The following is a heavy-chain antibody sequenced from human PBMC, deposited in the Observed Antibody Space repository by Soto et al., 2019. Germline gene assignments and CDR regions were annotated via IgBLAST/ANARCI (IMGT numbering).Heavy chain of an antibody. CDR1: GFSFSSYG. Sequence: GGSLRLSCAASGFSFSSYGMHWVRQAPGKGLEWVAVISYDGSNKYYADSVKGRFTISRDNSKNTLYLQMNSLRAEDTAVYYCAKDPNLGFLEWFPAPDYWGQGTLVTVSS. CDR2: ISYDGSNK. D-gene: IGHD3-3*01. CDR3: AKDPNLGFLEWFPAPDY. J-gene: IGHJ4*02. V-gene: IGHV3-30*18.